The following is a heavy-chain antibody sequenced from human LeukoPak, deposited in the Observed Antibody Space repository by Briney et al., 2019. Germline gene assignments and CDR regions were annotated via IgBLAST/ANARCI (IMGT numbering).Heavy chain of an antibody. CDR1: GSTFNGHW. Sequence: GGSLRLSCVAPGSTFNGHWMSWVRQAPGRGLEWVSYISSSGSTIYYADSVKGRFTISRDNAKNSLYLQMNSLRAEDTAVYYCARAFPASVYCSSTSCYGLGWFDPWGQGTLVTVSS. CDR3: ARAFPASVYCSSTSCYGLGWFDP. J-gene: IGHJ5*02. D-gene: IGHD2-2*01. CDR2: ISSSGSTI. V-gene: IGHV3-11*01.